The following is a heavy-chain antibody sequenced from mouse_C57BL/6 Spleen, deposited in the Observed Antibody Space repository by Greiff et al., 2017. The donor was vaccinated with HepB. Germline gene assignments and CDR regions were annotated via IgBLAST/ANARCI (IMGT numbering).Heavy chain of an antibody. CDR1: GFTFSDYY. Sequence: EVHLVESEGGLVQPGSSMKLSCTASGFTFSDYYMAWVRQVPEKGLEWVANINYDGSSTYYLDSLKSRFIISRDNAKTILYLQMRSLKSEDTATYYCARDSKGFGYWGQGTTLTVSS. J-gene: IGHJ2*01. V-gene: IGHV5-16*01. CDR3: ARDSKGFGY. CDR2: INYDGSST.